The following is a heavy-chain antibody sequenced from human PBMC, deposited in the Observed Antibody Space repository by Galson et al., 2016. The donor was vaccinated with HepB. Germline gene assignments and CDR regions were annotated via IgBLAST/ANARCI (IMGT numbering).Heavy chain of an antibody. V-gene: IGHV5-51*01. Sequence: QSGAEVKKPGESLKISCKGSGYSFTKYWIGWVRQMPGKGLEWMGIVYPGDSDTRYSPSFQGQVTISADKSISTAYLHWESLRASDTAVYFCARRQSAAGGGRWALWGQGTRVTVSS. CDR2: VYPGDSDT. J-gene: IGHJ4*02. D-gene: IGHD6-13*01. CDR3: ARRQSAAGGGRWAL. CDR1: GYSFTKYW.